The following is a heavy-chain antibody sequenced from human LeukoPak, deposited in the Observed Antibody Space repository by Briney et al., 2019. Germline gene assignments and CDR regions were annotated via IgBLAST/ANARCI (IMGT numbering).Heavy chain of an antibody. V-gene: IGHV3-7*03. CDR3: ARGPLIAAAATG. D-gene: IGHD6-13*01. Sequence: PGGSLRLSCAASGFTFSSYAMHWVRQAPGKGLEWVANIKEDGTETYYVDSVRGRFTISRDNAKNSLFLQMNSLRAEDTAVYYCARGPLIAAAATGGGEETLVTVSS. CDR1: GFTFSSYA. J-gene: IGHJ4*02. CDR2: IKEDGTET.